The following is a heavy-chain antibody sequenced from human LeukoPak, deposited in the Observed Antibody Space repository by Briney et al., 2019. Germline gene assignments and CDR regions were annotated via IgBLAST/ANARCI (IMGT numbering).Heavy chain of an antibody. J-gene: IGHJ3*02. CDR1: GGTFSSYA. D-gene: IGHD3-22*01. CDR2: IIPIFGTA. CDR3: AKNINYYDSSGYCCPDAFDI. V-gene: IGHV1-69*05. Sequence: SVEVSCKASGGTFSSYAISWVRQAPGQGLEWMGGIIPIFGTANYAQKFQGRVTITTDESTSTAYMELSSLRSEDTAVYYCAKNINYYDSSGYCCPDAFDIWGQGTMVTVSS.